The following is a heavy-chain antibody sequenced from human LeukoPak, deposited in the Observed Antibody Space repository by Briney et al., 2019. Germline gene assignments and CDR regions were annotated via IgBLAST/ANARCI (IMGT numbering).Heavy chain of an antibody. D-gene: IGHD4-23*01. CDR1: GFTFSRYA. V-gene: IGHV3-23*01. CDR2: ISGSGGST. Sequence: GGSLRLSCAASGFTFSRYAMSWVRQAPGKGLEWVSAISGSGGSTYYADSVKGRFTISRDNSKNTLYLQMNSLRAVDTAVYYCAKEIRWQNWFDPWGQGTLVTVSS. CDR3: AKEIRWQNWFDP. J-gene: IGHJ5*02.